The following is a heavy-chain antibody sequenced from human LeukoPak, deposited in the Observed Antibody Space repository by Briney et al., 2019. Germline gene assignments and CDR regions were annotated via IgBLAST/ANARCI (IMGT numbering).Heavy chain of an antibody. V-gene: IGHV3-23*01. CDR3: AKGSVAAAAIFDY. CDR1: GFPFSSYA. J-gene: IGHJ4*02. Sequence: PGGSLRLSCAASGFPFSSYAMSWVRQASGKGLEWVSSISNSGGSTYYADSAKGRFTISRDNSKNTLYLQMNSLRAEDTAVYYCAKGSVAAAAIFDYWGQGTLVTVSS. CDR2: ISNSGGST. D-gene: IGHD6-13*01.